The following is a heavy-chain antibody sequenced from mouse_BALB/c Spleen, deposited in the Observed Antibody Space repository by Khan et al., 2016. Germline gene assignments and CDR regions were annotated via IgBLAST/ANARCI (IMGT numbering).Heavy chain of an antibody. CDR3: AGRGRYDGAF. D-gene: IGHD2-12*01. J-gene: IGHJ3*01. Sequence: QVTLKESGPGILQPSQTLSLTCSFSAFSLNTYGIGVGWLRQPSGKGLEWLAHIWWNDNNSYNTAPKSRRTITKDTSNNQVLLKIASRDTADATTYYCAGRGRYDGAFWGQGTLVTVSA. CDR1: AFSLNTYGIG. CDR2: IWWNDNN. V-gene: IGHV8-11*01.